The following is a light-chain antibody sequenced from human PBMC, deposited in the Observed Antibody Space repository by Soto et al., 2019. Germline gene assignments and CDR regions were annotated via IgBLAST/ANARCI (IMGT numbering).Light chain of an antibody. J-gene: IGKJ2*01. Sequence: EIVLTQSPGTLSLSPGERATLSCRASQSVSGSYLAWYQQNPGQAPRLLIYGASSRATGIPDRFSGSGSGTDFSLTISRLEPADFAVFYCQQCGTSPPYTFGQGTKLEIK. CDR2: GAS. CDR1: QSVSGSY. V-gene: IGKV3-20*01. CDR3: QQCGTSPPYT.